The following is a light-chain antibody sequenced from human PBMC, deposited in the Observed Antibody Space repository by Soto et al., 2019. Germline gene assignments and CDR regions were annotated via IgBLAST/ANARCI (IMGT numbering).Light chain of an antibody. J-gene: IGLJ3*02. CDR1: SSDVGGYNY. CDR3: SSYTSSSPWV. Sequence: QSALTRPASVSESPGQSITISCTGTSSDVGGYNYVSWYQQHPGKAPKLMIYDVSNRPSGVSNRFSGSKSGNTASLTISGLQAEDEADYYCSSYTSSSPWVFGGGTKLTVL. V-gene: IGLV2-14*01. CDR2: DVS.